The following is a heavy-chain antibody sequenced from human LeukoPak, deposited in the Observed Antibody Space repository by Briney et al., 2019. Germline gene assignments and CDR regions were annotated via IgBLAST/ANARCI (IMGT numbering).Heavy chain of an antibody. Sequence: GESLKISCKASGYSFTNYWIGWVRQMPGKGLEWMGIIYPDGSDIRYSPSFQGQVTISADKSISIAYLQWSSLKASDTAMYYCAMARNGNTHWYFDYRGQGTLVTVSS. CDR3: AMARNGNTHWYFDY. V-gene: IGHV5-51*01. CDR1: GYSFTNYW. D-gene: IGHD2-8*01. CDR2: IYPDGSDI. J-gene: IGHJ4*02.